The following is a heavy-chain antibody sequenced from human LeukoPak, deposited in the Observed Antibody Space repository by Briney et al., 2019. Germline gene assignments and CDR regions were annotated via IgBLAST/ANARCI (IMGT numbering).Heavy chain of an antibody. CDR1: GGSISSGGYY. Sequence: SETLPLTCTVSGGSISSGGYYWSWIRQHPGKGLEWIGYIYYSGSTYYNPSLKSRVTISVDTSKNQFSLKLSSVTAADTAVYYCARARYSGSYYYWGQGTLVTVSS. V-gene: IGHV4-31*03. J-gene: IGHJ4*02. D-gene: IGHD1-26*01. CDR3: ARARYSGSYYY. CDR2: IYYSGST.